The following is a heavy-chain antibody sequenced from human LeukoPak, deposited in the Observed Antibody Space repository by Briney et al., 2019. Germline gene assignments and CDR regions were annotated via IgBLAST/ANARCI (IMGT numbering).Heavy chain of an antibody. CDR3: ARGPLRAVWYFDL. D-gene: IGHD6-19*01. V-gene: IGHV4-30-4*01. Sequence: MPSETLSLTCSVSGGSISSGDYYWSWIRQPPGKGLEWIGFIYYSGTTYYNPSLKSRVNISQNTSNNHFSLELSSVTVADTAVYFCARGPLRAVWYFDLWGRGTLVAVSS. J-gene: IGHJ2*01. CDR1: GGSISSGDYY. CDR2: IYYSGTT.